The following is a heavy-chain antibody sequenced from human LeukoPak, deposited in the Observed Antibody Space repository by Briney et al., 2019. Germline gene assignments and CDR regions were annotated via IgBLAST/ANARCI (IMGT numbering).Heavy chain of an antibody. CDR3: ARVSGNYYGPGVTY. V-gene: IGHV3-74*01. CDR1: GFTFSSYW. D-gene: IGHD3-10*01. Sequence: GGSLRLSCAASGFTFSSYWMHWVRQAPGKGLVWVSRVNSDGSSTRYADSVKGRFTISRDNAKNTLYLQMNNLRAEDTAVYYCARVSGNYYGPGVTYWGQGTLVTVSS. J-gene: IGHJ4*02. CDR2: VNSDGSST.